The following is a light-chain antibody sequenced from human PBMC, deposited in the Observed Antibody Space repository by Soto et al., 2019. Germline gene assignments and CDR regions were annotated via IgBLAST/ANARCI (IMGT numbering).Light chain of an antibody. J-gene: IGLJ1*01. CDR2: EVV. V-gene: IGLV2-8*01. CDR1: KNDIGVYDF. Sequence: QSALTQPPSASGSPGQSVTISCTGTKNDIGVYDFVSWYQRHPGKAPRLIIYEVVQRPSGVPDRFSGSTSGNTASLTVSGLKAADEADYFCKSYAGSNTYVFGSGNKLTVL. CDR3: KSYAGSNTYV.